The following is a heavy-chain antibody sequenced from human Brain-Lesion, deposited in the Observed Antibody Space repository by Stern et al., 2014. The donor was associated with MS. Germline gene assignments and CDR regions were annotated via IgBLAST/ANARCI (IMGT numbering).Heavy chain of an antibody. V-gene: IGHV1-2*04. D-gene: IGHD3-22*01. CDR2: INPKSGGT. Sequence: VQLVESGAEVKKPGASVKVSCKASGYTFTGYYMHWVRQAPGQGLEWMGWINPKSGGTNYAQKFQGWVTMTRDTSINTAYMELSRLRSDDTAVYYCATYYYDGNGYNDFWGQGTLVTVSS. CDR1: GYTFTGYY. CDR3: ATYYYDGNGYNDF. J-gene: IGHJ4*02.